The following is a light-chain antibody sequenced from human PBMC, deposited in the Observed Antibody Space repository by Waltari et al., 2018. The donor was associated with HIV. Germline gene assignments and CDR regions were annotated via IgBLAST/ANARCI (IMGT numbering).Light chain of an antibody. CDR3: CSYAGSYTPVV. CDR1: SSDVGGYNS. Sequence: QSALTPPRSVSGSPGQSVTISCTGTSSDVGGYNSVSWYHQHPGKAPKLMIYDVSKRPSGVPDRFSGSKSGNTASLTISGLQAEDEADYYCCSYAGSYTPVVFGTGTKVTVL. J-gene: IGLJ1*01. CDR2: DVS. V-gene: IGLV2-11*01.